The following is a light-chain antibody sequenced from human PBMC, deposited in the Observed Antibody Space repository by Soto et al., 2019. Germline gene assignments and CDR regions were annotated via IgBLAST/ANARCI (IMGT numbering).Light chain of an antibody. V-gene: IGKV1-39*01. Sequence: DIQMTQSPSSLSASAGDRATITCRASQSISSNLNWYQQKPGKAPKLLIYAASNLQSGVPSTFSGSGSGTDFTLTISSLQPEDFATYYCQQSHSIPWTFGQGTKVDI. J-gene: IGKJ1*01. CDR3: QQSHSIPWT. CDR2: AAS. CDR1: QSISSN.